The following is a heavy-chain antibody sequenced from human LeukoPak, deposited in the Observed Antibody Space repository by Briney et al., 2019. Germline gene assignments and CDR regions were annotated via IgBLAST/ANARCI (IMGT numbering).Heavy chain of an antibody. V-gene: IGHV3-30*02. J-gene: IGHJ4*02. D-gene: IGHD3-10*01. CDR2: IRFDASNT. CDR3: AKRAGSAWSAGV. CDR1: GFTFSSYG. Sequence: GGSLRLSCAASGFTFSSYGMHWVRQAPGKGLEWVAYIRFDASNTYYADSVKGRFTVSRDNYRNMLYLQMNSLTSEDTALYYCAKRAGSAWSAGVWGQGTLVTVSP.